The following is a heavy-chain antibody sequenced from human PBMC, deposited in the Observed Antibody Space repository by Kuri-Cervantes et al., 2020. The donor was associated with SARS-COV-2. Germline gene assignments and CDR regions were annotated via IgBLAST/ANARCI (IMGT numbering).Heavy chain of an antibody. CDR3: ARDLRPKAAAGTRNAFDI. J-gene: IGHJ3*02. Sequence: GSLRLSCTVSGGSISSSSYYWGWIRQPPGKGLEWIGSIYYSGSTYYNPSLKSRVTISVDTSKNQFSLKLSSVTAADTAVYYCARDLRPKAAAGTRNAFDIWGQGAMVTVSS. CDR2: IYYSGST. V-gene: IGHV4-39*02. D-gene: IGHD6-13*01. CDR1: GGSISSSSYY.